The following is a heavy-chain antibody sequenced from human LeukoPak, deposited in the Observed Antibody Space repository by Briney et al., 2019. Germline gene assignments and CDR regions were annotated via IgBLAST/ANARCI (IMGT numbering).Heavy chain of an antibody. CDR1: GFTFSNAW. V-gene: IGHV3-15*01. Sequence: GGSLRLSCAASGFTFSNAWMSWVRQAPGGGLEWVGRIKSKTDGGTTDYAAPVKGRFTISRDDSKNTLYLQMNSLKTEDTAVYYCTTDLQAEDIVVVPADYWGQGTLVTVSS. D-gene: IGHD2-2*01. CDR3: TTDLQAEDIVVVPADY. J-gene: IGHJ4*02. CDR2: IKSKTDGGTT.